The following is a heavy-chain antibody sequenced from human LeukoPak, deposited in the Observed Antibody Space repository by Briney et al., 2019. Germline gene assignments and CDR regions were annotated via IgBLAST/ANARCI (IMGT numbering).Heavy chain of an antibody. J-gene: IGHJ6*03. CDR1: GGSISSYY. CDR2: IYYSGST. V-gene: IGHV4-59*01. Sequence: PSETLSLTCTVSGGSISSYYWSWIRQPPGKGLEWIGYIYYSGSTNYNPSLKSRVTISVDTSKNQFSLKLSSVTAADTAVYYCARESILDYYYYMDVWGKGTTVTVSS. D-gene: IGHD2-21*01. CDR3: ARESILDYYYYMDV.